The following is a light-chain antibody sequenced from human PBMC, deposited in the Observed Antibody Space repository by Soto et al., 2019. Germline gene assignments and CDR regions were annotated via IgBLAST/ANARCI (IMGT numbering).Light chain of an antibody. CDR3: QTYDNSLNGGV. J-gene: IGLJ3*02. V-gene: IGLV1-40*01. Sequence: QSVLTQPPSVSGAPGQRVTISCTGGSSNIGGGYDVHWYQQFPGIAPKLLIYGNNNRPSGVPDRFSGSKSGTSASLAITGLQADDEADYYCQTYDNSLNGGVFGGGTKLTVL. CDR2: GNN. CDR1: SSNIGGGYD.